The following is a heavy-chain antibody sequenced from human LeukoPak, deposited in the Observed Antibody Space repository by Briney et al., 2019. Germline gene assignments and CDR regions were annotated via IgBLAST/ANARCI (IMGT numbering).Heavy chain of an antibody. V-gene: IGHV4-59*08. J-gene: IGHJ4*02. CDR1: GGSISSYY. Sequence: SETLSLTCAVSGGSISSYYWSWIRQPPGKGLEWIGFIYYSGSTKYNPSLKSRVTISVDTSKNQFSLNLSSVTAADTALYYCARHVGSYGYFDYWGQGTLVTVSS. CDR3: ARHVGSYGYFDY. D-gene: IGHD3-16*01. CDR2: IYYSGST.